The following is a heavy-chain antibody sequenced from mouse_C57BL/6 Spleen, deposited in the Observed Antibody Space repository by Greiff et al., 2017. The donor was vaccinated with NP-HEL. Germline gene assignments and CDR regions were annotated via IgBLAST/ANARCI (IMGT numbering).Heavy chain of an antibody. CDR3: ARKSTAYAMDY. CDR2: IYPGDGDT. V-gene: IGHV1-80*01. Sequence: VQLQQSGAELVKPGASVKISCKASGYAFSSYWMNWVKQRPGKGLEWIGQIYPGDGDTNYNGKFKGKATLTADKSSSTAYMQHRRLTTEDSAIYLCARKSTAYAMDYWGQGTSVTVSS. J-gene: IGHJ4*01. CDR1: GYAFSSYW. D-gene: IGHD1-2*01.